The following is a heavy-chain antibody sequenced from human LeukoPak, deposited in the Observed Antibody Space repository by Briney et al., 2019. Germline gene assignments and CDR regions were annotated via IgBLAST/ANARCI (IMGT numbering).Heavy chain of an antibody. V-gene: IGHV4-38-2*01. Sequence: SETLSLTCAVSDYSISSGYYWGWIRQPPGKGLEWIGSIYHSGSTYYNPSLKSRVTISVDTSKNQFSLKLSSVTAADTAVYYCARYRNPNGFDIWGQGTMVTVSS. D-gene: IGHD4-11*01. CDR3: ARYRNPNGFDI. J-gene: IGHJ3*02. CDR2: IYHSGST. CDR1: DYSISSGYY.